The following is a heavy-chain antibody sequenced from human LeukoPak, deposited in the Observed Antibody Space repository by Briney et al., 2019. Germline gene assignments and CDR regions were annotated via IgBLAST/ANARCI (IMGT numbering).Heavy chain of an antibody. CDR3: ARVDYDFWSGYPGGFDY. V-gene: IGHV4-31*03. CDR2: IYYSGST. Sequence: SETLSLTCTVSGGSISSGGYYWSWIRQHPGKGLEWIGYIYYSGSTYYNPSLKSRVTISVDTSKNQFSLKLSSVTAADTAVYYCARVDYDFWSGYPGGFDYWGQGTLVTVSS. CDR1: GGSISSGGYY. J-gene: IGHJ4*02. D-gene: IGHD3-3*01.